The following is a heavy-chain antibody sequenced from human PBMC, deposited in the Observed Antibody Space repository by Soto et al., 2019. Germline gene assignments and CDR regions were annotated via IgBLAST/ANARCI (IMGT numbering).Heavy chain of an antibody. CDR2: ISYDGSNK. CDR3: AKDTVYSSGWYLVVAYYYYYGMDV. CDR1: GFTFSSYG. D-gene: IGHD6-19*01. Sequence: GGSLRLCCAASGFTFSSYGMHWVRQAPGKGLEWVAVISYDGSNKYYADSVKGRFTISRDNSKNTLYLQMNSLRAEDTAVYYCAKDTVYSSGWYLVVAYYYYYGMDVWGQGTTVTVSS. J-gene: IGHJ6*02. V-gene: IGHV3-30*18.